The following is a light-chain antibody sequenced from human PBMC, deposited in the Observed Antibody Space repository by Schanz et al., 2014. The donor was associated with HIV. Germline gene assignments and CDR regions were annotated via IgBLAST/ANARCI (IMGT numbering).Light chain of an antibody. J-gene: IGKJ4*01. CDR3: QKYNSAPLT. CDR1: QDINNY. CDR2: DAS. Sequence: DIQMTPSPSSLSASVGDRITITCQASQDINNYLNWYQQKPGKAPKLLIYDASNLETGVPSRFSGSGSGTDFTLTISRLQPEDVATYYCQKYNSAPLTFGGGTKVEI. V-gene: IGKV1-33*01.